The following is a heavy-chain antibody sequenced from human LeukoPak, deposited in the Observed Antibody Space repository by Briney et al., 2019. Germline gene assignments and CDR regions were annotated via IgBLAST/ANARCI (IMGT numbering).Heavy chain of an antibody. J-gene: IGHJ4*02. V-gene: IGHV1-46*01. CDR3: ARAVPAGGPCDY. CDR1: GYTFTSYG. Sequence: GAPVKVSCKASGYTFTSYGISWVRQAPGQGLEWMGIINPSGGSTSYAQKFQGRVTMTRDASTSTVYMELSSLRSEDTAVYYCARAVPAGGPCDYWGQGTLVTVSS. CDR2: INPSGGST. D-gene: IGHD2-2*01.